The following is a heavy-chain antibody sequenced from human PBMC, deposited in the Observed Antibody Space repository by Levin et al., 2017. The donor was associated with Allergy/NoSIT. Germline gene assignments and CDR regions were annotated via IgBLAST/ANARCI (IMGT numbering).Heavy chain of an antibody. V-gene: IGHV1-8*01. D-gene: IGHD2-15*01. CDR2: MNPNSGNT. Sequence: GESLKISCKASGYTFTSYDINWVRQATGQGLEWMGWMNPNSGNTGYAQKFQGRVTMTRNTSISTAYMELSSLRSEDTAVYYCARVLLDYSEDVDGWGQGTTVTVSS. CDR1: GYTFTSYD. CDR3: ARVLLDYSEDVDG. J-gene: IGHJ6*02.